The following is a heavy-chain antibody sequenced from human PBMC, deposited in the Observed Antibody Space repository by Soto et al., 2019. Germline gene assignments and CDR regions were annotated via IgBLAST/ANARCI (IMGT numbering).Heavy chain of an antibody. V-gene: IGHV1-18*01. J-gene: IGHJ6*03. Sequence: ASVKVSCTASGYTFTSYGISWVRQAPGQGLEWMGWISAYNGNTNYAQKLQGRVTMTTDTSTSTAYMELRSLRSDDTAVYYCARVRGGTIFGVVTLGDYYYYYMDVWGRGTTVTVSS. CDR1: GYTFTSYG. CDR3: ARVRGGTIFGVVTLGDYYYYYMDV. CDR2: ISAYNGNT. D-gene: IGHD3-3*01.